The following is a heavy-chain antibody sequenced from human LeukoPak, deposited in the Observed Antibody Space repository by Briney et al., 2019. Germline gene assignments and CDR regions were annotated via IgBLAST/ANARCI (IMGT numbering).Heavy chain of an antibody. CDR2: INPNSGGT. CDR1: GYTFTGYY. CDR3: ATYNYYDSSGYYWADAFDL. Sequence: GASVKVSCKASGYTFTGYYMHWVRQAPGQGLEWMGRINPNSGGTNYAQKFQGRVTMTRDTSISTAYMELSRLRSDDTAVYYCATYNYYDSSGYYWADAFDLWGQGTMVTVSS. V-gene: IGHV1-2*06. J-gene: IGHJ3*01. D-gene: IGHD3-22*01.